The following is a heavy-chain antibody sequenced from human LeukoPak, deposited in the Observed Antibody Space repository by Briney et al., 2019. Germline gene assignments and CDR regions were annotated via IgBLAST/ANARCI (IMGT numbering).Heavy chain of an antibody. Sequence: PGRSLRLSCAASGFTFINYGMHWVRQAPGKGLEWVTLISCDGSNKYYADSVNGRFTISRDTSKNTVYLQMNSLRSEDTAVYYCARAAITMESLGMDVWGQGTTVTVSS. J-gene: IGHJ6*02. CDR1: GFTFINYG. V-gene: IGHV3-30*03. CDR3: ARAAITMESLGMDV. CDR2: ISCDGSNK. D-gene: IGHD3-3*01.